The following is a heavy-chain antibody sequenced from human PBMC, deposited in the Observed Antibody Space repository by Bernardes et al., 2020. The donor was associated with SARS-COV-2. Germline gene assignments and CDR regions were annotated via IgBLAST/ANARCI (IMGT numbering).Heavy chain of an antibody. Sequence: GGSLRLSCAASEFTFSRYWMHWVRQAPGKGLMWVSRINSDGSDTINADSVKGRFTISRDNAKNTLYLQMNSLRAEDTAVYYCARGDSYDVGAYYYAFDIWGQGTMVTVSS. D-gene: IGHD3-22*01. CDR2: INSDGSDT. J-gene: IGHJ3*02. CDR3: ARGDSYDVGAYYYAFDI. V-gene: IGHV3-74*01. CDR1: EFTFSRYW.